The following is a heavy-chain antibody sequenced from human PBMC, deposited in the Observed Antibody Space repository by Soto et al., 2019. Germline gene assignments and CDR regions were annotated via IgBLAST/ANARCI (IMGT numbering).Heavy chain of an antibody. CDR2: ISSSGSTI. CDR1: GFTFSDYY. CDR3: AGGSGSYYYYYYGMDV. J-gene: IGHJ6*02. Sequence: PGGSLRLSCAASGFTFSDYYMSWIRQAPGKGLEWVSYISSSGSTIYYADSVKGRFTISRDSAKNSLYLQMNSLRAEDTAVYYCAGGSGSYYYYYYGMDVWGQGTTVTVSS. V-gene: IGHV3-11*01. D-gene: IGHD3-10*01.